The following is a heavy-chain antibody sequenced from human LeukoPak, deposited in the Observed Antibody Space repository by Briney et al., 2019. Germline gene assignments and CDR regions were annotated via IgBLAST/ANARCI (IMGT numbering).Heavy chain of an antibody. V-gene: IGHV4-39*01. J-gene: IGHJ3*02. CDR2: IYYSGST. Sequence: PSGTLSLTCTVSGGSISSSSYYWGWIRQPPGKGLEWIGSIYYSGSTYYNPSLKSRVTISVDTSKNQFSLKLSSVTAADTAVYYCARPGPVRYFDWEWAFDIWGQGTMVTVSS. CDR1: GGSISSSSYY. CDR3: ARPGPVRYFDWEWAFDI. D-gene: IGHD3-9*01.